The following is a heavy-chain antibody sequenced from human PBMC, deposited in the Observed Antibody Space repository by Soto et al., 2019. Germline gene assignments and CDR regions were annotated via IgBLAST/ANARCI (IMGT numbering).Heavy chain of an antibody. CDR3: ASSDYYDSSGPRDD. D-gene: IGHD3-22*01. Sequence: SETLSLTCTVSGGSISSGGYYWSWIRQHPGKGLEWIGYIYYSGSTYYNPSLKSRVTISVDTSKNQFSLKLSSVTAADTAVYYCASSDYYDSSGPRDDWGQGALVTVVS. CDR1: GGSISSGGYY. CDR2: IYYSGST. J-gene: IGHJ4*02. V-gene: IGHV4-31*03.